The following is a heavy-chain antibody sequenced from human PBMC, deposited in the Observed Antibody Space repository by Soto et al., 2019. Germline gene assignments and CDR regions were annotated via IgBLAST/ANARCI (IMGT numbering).Heavy chain of an antibody. CDR3: GSGRSRSRDYFWGGSAPNKKWFDF. D-gene: IGHD3-16*01. CDR1: GGSFSGYY. V-gene: IGHV4-34*01. Sequence: SEALSLSCAVYGGSFSGYYWSWILQPPGKGLEWIGEINHSGSTNYNPSLKSRVTISVDTSKNQFSLKLSSVTAADTAVYYCGSGRSRSRDYFWGGSAPNKKWFDFRGQGTLVTVFS. J-gene: IGHJ5*01. CDR2: INHSGST.